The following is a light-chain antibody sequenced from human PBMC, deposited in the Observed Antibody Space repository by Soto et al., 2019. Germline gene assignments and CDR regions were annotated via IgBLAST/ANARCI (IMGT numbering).Light chain of an antibody. CDR2: QAS. V-gene: IGKV1-5*03. CDR3: QQYSAYPWT. J-gene: IGKJ1*01. Sequence: DIQMTQSPSTLSASVGDRVTITCRASQSISSWLAWYQQKPWRAPKLLIYQASNLESEVPSRFSGSGSGTEFTLIISSLQPDDFATYYCQQYSAYPWTFGQGTKVEIK. CDR1: QSISSW.